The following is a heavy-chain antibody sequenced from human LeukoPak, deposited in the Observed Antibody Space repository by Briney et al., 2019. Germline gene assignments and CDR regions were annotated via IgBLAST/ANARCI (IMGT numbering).Heavy chain of an antibody. Sequence: GGSLRLSCAASGFTFSSYSMNWVRQAPGKGLEWVSVIYSGGSTYYADSVKGRFTISRDNSKNTLYLQMNSLRAEDTAVYYCARDEYDILTGYPGDYWGQGTLVTVSS. CDR3: ARDEYDILTGYPGDY. CDR2: IYSGGST. D-gene: IGHD3-9*01. V-gene: IGHV3-66*01. CDR1: GFTFSSYS. J-gene: IGHJ4*02.